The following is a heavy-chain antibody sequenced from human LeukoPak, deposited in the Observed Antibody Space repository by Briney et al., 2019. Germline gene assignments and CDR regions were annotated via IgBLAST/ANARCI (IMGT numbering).Heavy chain of an antibody. J-gene: IGHJ4*02. Sequence: PGGSLRLSCAASGFTFSSYGMHWVRQAPGKGLEWVAFIRYDGSNKYYADSVKGRFTISRDNSKNTLYLQMNSLRAEDTAVYYCAKEGEKWELLSFVDYWGQGTLVTVSS. CDR1: GFTFSSYG. CDR2: IRYDGSNK. D-gene: IGHD1-26*01. V-gene: IGHV3-30*02. CDR3: AKEGEKWELLSFVDY.